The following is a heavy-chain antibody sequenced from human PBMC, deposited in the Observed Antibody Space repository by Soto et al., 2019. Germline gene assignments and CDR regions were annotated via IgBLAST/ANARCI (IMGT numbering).Heavy chain of an antibody. V-gene: IGHV1-2*04. CDR2: INPNSGDT. CDR3: ARGGGLNYYYYMDV. J-gene: IGHJ6*03. Sequence: QVQLVQSGAEVKKPGASVKVSCKASGYTFTGYYIHWVRQAPGQGLEWMGWINPNSGDTDYAQNFQGWVTMTSDMSISTAYMELNRLKSADTAVYYCARGGGLNYYYYMDVWGKGTTVTVSS. CDR1: GYTFTGYY.